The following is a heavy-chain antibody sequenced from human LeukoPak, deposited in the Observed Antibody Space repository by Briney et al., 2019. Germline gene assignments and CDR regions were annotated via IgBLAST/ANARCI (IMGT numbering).Heavy chain of an antibody. V-gene: IGHV3-21*01. J-gene: IGHJ4*02. CDR3: ARDLLETDGVDY. CDR2: ISSSSSYI. D-gene: IGHD1-1*01. Sequence: GGSLRLSCAASGFTFSSYSMNWVRQAPGKGLEWVSSISSSSSYIYYADSVKGRFTISRDNAKNSLYLQMNSLRAEDTAVYYCARDLLETDGVDYWGQGTLVTVSS. CDR1: GFTFSSYS.